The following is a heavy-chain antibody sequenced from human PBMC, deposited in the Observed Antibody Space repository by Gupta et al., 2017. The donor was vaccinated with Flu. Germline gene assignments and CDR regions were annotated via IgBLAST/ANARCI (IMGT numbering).Heavy chain of an antibody. CDR1: P. J-gene: IGHJ5*02. CDR3: ARLWPGGLDP. Sequence: PIHWVRQAPGQRLEWMGWINADNGDIKYSQKFQGRLIITGDTSASTAYMELSSLRSEDTAVYYCARLWPGGLDPWGQGTLVTVSS. V-gene: IGHV1-3*01. CDR2: INADNGDI. D-gene: IGHD3-10*01.